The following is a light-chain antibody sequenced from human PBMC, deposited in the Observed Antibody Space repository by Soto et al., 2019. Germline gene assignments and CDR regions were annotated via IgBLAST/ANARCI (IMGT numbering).Light chain of an antibody. Sequence: QSALTQPASVSGSPGQSITISCTGTSIDVGGYNYVSWYQQHPGKAPKLMIYEVSNRPSGVSNRFSGSKYGNTASLTISGLQAEDGAYYYCSPYISRNRVLGNGTKVTVL. CDR3: SPYISRNRV. CDR2: EVS. V-gene: IGLV2-14*01. CDR1: SIDVGGYNY. J-gene: IGLJ1*01.